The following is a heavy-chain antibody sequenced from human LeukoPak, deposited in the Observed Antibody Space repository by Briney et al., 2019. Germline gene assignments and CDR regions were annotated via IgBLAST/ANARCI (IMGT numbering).Heavy chain of an antibody. V-gene: IGHV3-21*01. D-gene: IGHD4-17*01. J-gene: IGHJ4*02. CDR3: ARDRGDYGDYEFDY. CDR2: ISSSSSYI. Sequence: PGGSLRLSCAASGFTFSSYSMNWVRQAPGKGREWVSSISSSSSYIYYADSVKGRFTISRDNAKNSLYLQMNSLRAEDTAVYYCARDRGDYGDYEFDYWGQGTLVTVSS. CDR1: GFTFSSYS.